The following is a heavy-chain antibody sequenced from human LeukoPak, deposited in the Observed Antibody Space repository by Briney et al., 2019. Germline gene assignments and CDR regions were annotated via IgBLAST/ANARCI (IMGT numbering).Heavy chain of an antibody. CDR2: IYHSGST. CDR3: ARAPYCSSTSCYHDYYYYMDV. D-gene: IGHD2-2*01. J-gene: IGHJ6*03. Sequence: SETLSLTCTVSGGSISSGGYYWSWIRQPPGKGLEWIGYIYHSGSTYYNPSLKSRVTISVDRSKNQFSLKLSSVTAADTAVYYCARAPYCSSTSCYHDYYYYMDVWGKGTTVTVSS. CDR1: GGSISSGGYY. V-gene: IGHV4-30-2*01.